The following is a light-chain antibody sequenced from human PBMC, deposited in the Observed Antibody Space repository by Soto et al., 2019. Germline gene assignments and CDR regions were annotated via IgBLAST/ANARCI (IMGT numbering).Light chain of an antibody. CDR3: QQRSNWRIT. J-gene: IGKJ5*01. CDR2: DAS. CDR1: QSVSSY. V-gene: IGKV3-11*01. Sequence: EIVLTQSPATLSLSPGERATLSCRASQSVSSYLDWYQQKPGQAPRLLIYDASNRATGIPARFSGSGSGTDFTLTISSLEPEDFAVYCCQQRSNWRITFGKGTRLEIK.